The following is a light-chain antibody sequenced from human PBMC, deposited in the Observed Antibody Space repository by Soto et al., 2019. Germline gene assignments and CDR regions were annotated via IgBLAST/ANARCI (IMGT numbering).Light chain of an antibody. Sequence: EVVMTQSPATLSVSPGESATLSCRASQTVSSNLAWYQQKPGQAPRLLIYGASTRATGIPARFSGSGSGTEFTLTIRSLQSEDFAVYYCLQYNKWPPYTFGPGTKVDIK. J-gene: IGKJ3*01. CDR1: QTVSSN. CDR2: GAS. CDR3: LQYNKWPPYT. V-gene: IGKV3-15*01.